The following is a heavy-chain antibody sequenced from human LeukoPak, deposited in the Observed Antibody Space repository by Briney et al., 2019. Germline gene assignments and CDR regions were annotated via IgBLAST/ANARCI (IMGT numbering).Heavy chain of an antibody. CDR2: IRYDGSNK. CDR3: AKEMTTVVIWSNWFDS. CDR1: GFTFSSYG. V-gene: IGHV3-30*02. J-gene: IGHJ5*01. D-gene: IGHD4-23*01. Sequence: GGSLRLSCAASGFTFSSYGMHWVRQAPGKGLEWVAFIRYDGSNKYYADSVKGRFTISRDNSKNTLYLQMNSLRAEDTAVYYCAKEMTTVVIWSNWFDSWGQGTLVTVSS.